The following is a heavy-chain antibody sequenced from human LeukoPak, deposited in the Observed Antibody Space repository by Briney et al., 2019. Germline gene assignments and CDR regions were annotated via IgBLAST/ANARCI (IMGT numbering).Heavy chain of an antibody. V-gene: IGHV4-30-2*01. CDR2: IYHSGST. CDR1: GGSISSGGYS. CDR3: AGEYQLLLYNWFDP. J-gene: IGHJ5*02. Sequence: SETLSLTCAVSGGSISSGGYSWSWIRQPPGKGLEWIGYIYHSGSTYYNPSLKSRVTISVDRSKNQFSLKLSSVTAADTAVYYCAGEYQLLLYNWFDPWGQGTLVTVSS. D-gene: IGHD2-2*01.